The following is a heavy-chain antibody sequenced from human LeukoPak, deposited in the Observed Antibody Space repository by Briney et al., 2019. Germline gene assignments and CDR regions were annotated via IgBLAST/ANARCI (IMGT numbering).Heavy chain of an antibody. CDR3: AKHKEDYGDSCLDDS. J-gene: IGHJ5*01. V-gene: IGHV3-23*01. CDR2: ISGSGGRT. D-gene: IGHD4-17*01. Sequence: GGSLRLSCAASGVTLSTYAMSWARQAPGKGLAWVSGISGSGGRTYYADSVKGRFTISRDNSKNTLYLQMSSLRAEDTAVYYCAKHKEDYGDSCLDDSWGQGALVTVSS. CDR1: GVTLSTYA.